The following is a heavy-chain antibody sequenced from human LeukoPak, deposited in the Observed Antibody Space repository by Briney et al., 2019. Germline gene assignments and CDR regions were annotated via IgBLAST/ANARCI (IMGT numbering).Heavy chain of an antibody. J-gene: IGHJ5*02. D-gene: IGHD2/OR15-2a*01. CDR2: IYRGGST. CDR1: GFTVSSNY. V-gene: IGHV3-53*01. CDR3: ARGPPYSTSPCLIGRWFDP. Sequence: PGGSLRLSCAASGFTVSSNYMSWVRQAPGKGLEWVSVIYRGGSTYYANSVKGRFTISRDNSKNTLYLQMDTLRAEDTAVYYCARGPPYSTSPCLIGRWFDPWGQGTLVTVSS.